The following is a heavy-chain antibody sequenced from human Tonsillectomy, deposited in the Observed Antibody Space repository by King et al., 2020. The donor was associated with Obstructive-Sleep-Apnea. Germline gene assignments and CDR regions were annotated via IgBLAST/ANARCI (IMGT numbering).Heavy chain of an antibody. Sequence: QLVQSGPEVKKPGTSVKVSCKASGFTFTSSAMQWVRQARGQRLEWIGWIVVGSCNTNYAQKFQERVTITRDMSTSTAYMELSSLRSEDAAVYYCAAYGSGTKRAFDYWGQGTLVTVSS. CDR3: AAYGSGTKRAFDY. J-gene: IGHJ4*02. D-gene: IGHD3-10*01. CDR2: IVVGSCNT. V-gene: IGHV1-58*02. CDR1: GFTFTSSA.